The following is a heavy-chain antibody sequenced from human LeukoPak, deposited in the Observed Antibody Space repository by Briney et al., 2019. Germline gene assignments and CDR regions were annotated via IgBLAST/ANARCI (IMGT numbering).Heavy chain of an antibody. CDR3: ARGVTFDYGGNSSPFDY. D-gene: IGHD4-23*01. V-gene: IGHV4-59*01. CDR1: GRSISSNY. Sequence: SETLSLPCTVSGRSISSNYWSWIRQPPGKGLEWIGFMYHSGRTNCNPSLKSPVAISIDTSTNQFVLKLNSVTAADTAVYYCARGVTFDYGGNSSPFDYWGQGTLVTVSS. CDR2: MYHSGRT. J-gene: IGHJ4*02.